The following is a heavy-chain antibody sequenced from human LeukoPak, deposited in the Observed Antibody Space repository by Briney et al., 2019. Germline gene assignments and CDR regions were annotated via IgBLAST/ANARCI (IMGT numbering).Heavy chain of an antibody. V-gene: IGHV1-3*01. CDR2: INAGNGNT. CDR3: ARVGGGGYFDY. D-gene: IGHD3-16*01. J-gene: IGHJ4*02. Sequence: ASVKVSCKASGYTFTSYAMHWVRQAPGQRLEWMGWINAGNGNTKYSQNFQGRVTITRDTSASTAYMELSSLRSEDTAVYYCARVGGGGYFDYWGQGTLVTVSS. CDR1: GYTFTSYA.